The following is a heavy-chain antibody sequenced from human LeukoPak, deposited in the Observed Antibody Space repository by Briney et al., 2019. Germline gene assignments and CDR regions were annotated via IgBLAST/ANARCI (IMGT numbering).Heavy chain of an antibody. J-gene: IGHJ5*02. V-gene: IGHV4-38-2*01. CDR2: IYHSGST. D-gene: IGHD4-11*01. CDR1: GYSIGSGYH. CDR3: ARAPTSSNYHWFDP. Sequence: PSETLSLTCAVSGYSIGSGYHWGWIRQPPGEGLEWIGSIYHSGSTYYNPSLKSRVTVSLDTSKDQFSLNLTSVTAADTAVYYCARAPTSSNYHWFDPWGQGTLVTVSS.